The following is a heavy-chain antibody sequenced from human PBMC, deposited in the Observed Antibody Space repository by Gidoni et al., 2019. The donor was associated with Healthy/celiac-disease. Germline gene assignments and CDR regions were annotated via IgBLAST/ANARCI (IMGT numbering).Heavy chain of an antibody. D-gene: IGHD2-2*01. CDR2: IIPIFGTA. Sequence: QVQLVQSVAEVKKPGSSVKVSCNSSLCTFSSYAISWVRQAPGQGLEWMGGIIPIFGTAKYAQKCKGRVTMTADESTSTAYMELSSLRSEDTAVYYCARDEVDCSSTSCPGAFDIWGQGTMVTVSS. CDR3: ARDEVDCSSTSCPGAFDI. J-gene: IGHJ3*02. CDR1: LCTFSSYA. V-gene: IGHV1-69*01.